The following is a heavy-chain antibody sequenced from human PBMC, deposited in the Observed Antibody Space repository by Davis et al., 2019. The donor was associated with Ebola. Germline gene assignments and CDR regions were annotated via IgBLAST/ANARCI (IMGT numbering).Heavy chain of an antibody. CDR1: GFTVSSNY. Sequence: PGGSLRLSCAASGFTVSSNYMSWVRQAPGKGLEWVSVIYSGGSTYYADSVKGRFTISRDNSKNTLYLQMNSLRAEDTAVYYCAREDVGYCSGGSCAAFDYWGQGTLVTVSS. J-gene: IGHJ4*02. V-gene: IGHV3-66*01. CDR3: AREDVGYCSGGSCAAFDY. CDR2: IYSGGST. D-gene: IGHD2-15*01.